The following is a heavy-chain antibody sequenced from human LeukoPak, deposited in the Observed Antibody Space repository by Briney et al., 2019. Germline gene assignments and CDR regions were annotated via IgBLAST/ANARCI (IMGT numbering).Heavy chain of an antibody. CDR3: NIHDYGDLWADS. D-gene: IGHD4-17*01. J-gene: IGHJ4*02. Sequence: NSGGSLRLSCAASGFTFSRAWMSWVRKAPGKGLEGVGRIKSKTDGGTTEYAAPVRGRFTISRHDSKDTLYLQMNSLKIEDTAVYYCNIHDYGDLWADSWGQGTLVTVSS. V-gene: IGHV3-15*01. CDR2: IKSKTDGGTT. CDR1: GFTFSRAW.